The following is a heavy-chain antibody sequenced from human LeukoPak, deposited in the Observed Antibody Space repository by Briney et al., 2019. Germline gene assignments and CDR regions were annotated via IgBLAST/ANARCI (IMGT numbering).Heavy chain of an antibody. Sequence: GGSLRLSCAASGFTFSNYWMHWVRQAPGKGLVWVSRINSDGSSISYADSVKGRFTISRDNAKNTLYLQMNSLRAEDTAMYYCARAVGFSYATFDYWGQGSLVTVSS. CDR1: GFTFSNYW. CDR2: INSDGSSI. D-gene: IGHD3-16*01. CDR3: ARAVGFSYATFDY. J-gene: IGHJ4*02. V-gene: IGHV3-74*01.